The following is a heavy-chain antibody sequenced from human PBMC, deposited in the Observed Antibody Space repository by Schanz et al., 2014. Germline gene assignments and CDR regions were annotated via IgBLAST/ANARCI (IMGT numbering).Heavy chain of an antibody. CDR1: GFTFSSYA. CDR2: ISGGGGTT. D-gene: IGHD1-1*01. V-gene: IGHV3-23*01. J-gene: IGHJ4*02. CDR3: ARERRNADLDY. Sequence: EVQLLESGGGLVQPGGSLRLSCAASGFTFSSYAMSWVRQAPGKGLEWVSAISGGGGTTYYADSVKGRFTISRDNSKNSLYLEMNSLRAEDTALYYCARERRNADLDYWGQGTLVTVSS.